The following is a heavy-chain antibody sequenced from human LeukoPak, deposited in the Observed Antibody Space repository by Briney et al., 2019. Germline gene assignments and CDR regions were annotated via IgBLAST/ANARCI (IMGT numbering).Heavy chain of an antibody. V-gene: IGHV3-7*01. D-gene: IGHD1-26*01. Sequence: GGSLRLSCAASGFTFSNSWMAWVRQAPGKGLEWVANIKQDGSTKHYAESLKGRSTISRDNPKSSVYVQMNSLRADDTAVYYCARDTDGSLDYWGQGILVTVAS. CDR2: IKQDGSTK. CDR1: GFTFSNSW. CDR3: ARDTDGSLDY. J-gene: IGHJ4*02.